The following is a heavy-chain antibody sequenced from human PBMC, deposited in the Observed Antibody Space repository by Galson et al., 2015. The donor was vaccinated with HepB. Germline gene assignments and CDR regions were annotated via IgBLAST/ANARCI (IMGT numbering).Heavy chain of an antibody. V-gene: IGHV3-30*03. CDR3: ARDFRQQGQLDY. Sequence: SLRLSCAASGFTFSSYGMHWVRQAPGKGLQWVAFVSYDGVKTYYADSVKGRFTTSKDTAKNTLSLQMESLRPEDTAVYYCARDFRQQGQLDYWGQGTLVTVSS. CDR2: VSYDGVKT. J-gene: IGHJ4*02. CDR1: GFTFSSYG. D-gene: IGHD5-18*01.